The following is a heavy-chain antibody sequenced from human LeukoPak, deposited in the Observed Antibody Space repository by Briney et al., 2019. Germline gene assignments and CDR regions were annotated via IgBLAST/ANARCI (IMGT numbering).Heavy chain of an antibody. D-gene: IGHD2-21*02. CDR1: GFTFSNFW. CDR2: INDDGRST. J-gene: IGHJ4*02. V-gene: IGHV3-74*01. Sequence: GGSLRLSCTASGFTFSNFWMHWVRQAPGKGLEWVSRINDDGRSTSYADSVKGRFTISRDNAKNTVYLQMNTLRAEDTAVYYCARVYCGGDCYSRAMDYWGQGTLVTVSS. CDR3: ARVYCGGDCYSRAMDY.